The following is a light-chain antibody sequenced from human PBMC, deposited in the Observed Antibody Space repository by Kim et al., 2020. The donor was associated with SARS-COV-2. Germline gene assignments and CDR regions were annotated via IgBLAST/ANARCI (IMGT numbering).Light chain of an antibody. J-gene: IGKJ1*01. CDR1: PSISRTY. V-gene: IGKV3-20*01. CDR2: GAS. CDR3: QQYDKAPRT. Sequence: YPGERATLSGTARPSISRTYLAWYQQRPGQAPRLLIHGASSRATGIPDRFSGSGSGTDFTLTISRLEPEDFAVYYCQQYDKAPRTFGPGTKVDIK.